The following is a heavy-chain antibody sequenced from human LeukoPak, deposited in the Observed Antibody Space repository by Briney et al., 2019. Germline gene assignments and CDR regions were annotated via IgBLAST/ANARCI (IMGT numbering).Heavy chain of an antibody. V-gene: IGHV3-66*01. D-gene: IGHD6-25*01. CDR1: GFTFSSNY. J-gene: IGHJ4*02. CDR3: ARDPHSIAAVDY. CDR2: IYSGGST. Sequence: GGSLRLSCAASGFTFSSNYMSWVRQAPGKGLEWVSVIYSGGSTYYADSVKGRFTISKDNSKNPLYLQMNSLRAEDTAVYYCARDPHSIAAVDYWGQGTLVTVSS.